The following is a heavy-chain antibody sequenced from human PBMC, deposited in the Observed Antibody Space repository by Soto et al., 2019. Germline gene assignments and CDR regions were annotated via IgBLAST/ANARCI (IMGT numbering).Heavy chain of an antibody. CDR3: ASLKVPCNFDY. CDR1: GGSISTSNYY. D-gene: IGHD2-15*01. Sequence: QLQLQESGPGLVKPSETLSLTCNVSGGSISTSNYYWAWVRQAPGKGLEWIANIYYRGDTYYHPSLRSRLTVSVDTSKNPLSLRLTSLSAGDTAMYFCASLKVPCNFDYWGQGTLVTVSS. J-gene: IGHJ4*02. CDR2: IYYRGDT. V-gene: IGHV4-39*01.